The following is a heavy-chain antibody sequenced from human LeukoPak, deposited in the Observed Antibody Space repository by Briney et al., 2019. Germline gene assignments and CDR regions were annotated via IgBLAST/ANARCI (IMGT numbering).Heavy chain of an antibody. CDR1: GFSLSNYW. CDR2: IKLDGSEK. CDR3: ARETGGSYVPGLDS. V-gene: IGHV3-7*01. Sequence: PGGSLRLSCAASGFSLSNYWISWVRQAPGKGLEWVANIKLDGSEKYYVNSVKGRFTISRDNAKNSLNLQMNSLRAEDTAVYYCARETGGSYVPGLDSWGQGTLVTVSS. J-gene: IGHJ4*02. D-gene: IGHD1-26*01.